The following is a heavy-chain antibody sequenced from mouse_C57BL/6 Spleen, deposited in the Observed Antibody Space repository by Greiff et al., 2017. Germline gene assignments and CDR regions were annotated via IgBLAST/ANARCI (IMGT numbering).Heavy chain of an antibody. CDR1: GYTFISYW. J-gene: IGHJ3*01. V-gene: IGHV1-55*01. CDR2: IYPGSGST. D-gene: IGHD3-2*02. CDR3: ARRRTAQASWFAY. Sequence: QVQLQQPGAELVKPGASVKMSCKASGYTFISYWITWVKQRPGQGLEWIGDIYPGSGSTNYNEKFKSKATLTVDTSSSTAYMQLSSLTSEDAAVDYCARRRTAQASWFAYWCQGTLVTVSA.